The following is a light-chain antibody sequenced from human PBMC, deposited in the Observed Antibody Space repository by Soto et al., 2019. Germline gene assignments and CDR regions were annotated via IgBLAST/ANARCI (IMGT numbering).Light chain of an antibody. CDR2: AAS. J-gene: IGKJ1*01. Sequence: IVLTQSPGTLSLSPGERATLSCRASQSLRDTYLAWYQQKPGQAPRLLIYAASSRATGIPDRFSGTGSGTDFTLTISRLEPEDFAVYYCQHYGSSPGTFGQGTKVEIK. CDR1: QSLRDTY. V-gene: IGKV3-20*01. CDR3: QHYGSSPGT.